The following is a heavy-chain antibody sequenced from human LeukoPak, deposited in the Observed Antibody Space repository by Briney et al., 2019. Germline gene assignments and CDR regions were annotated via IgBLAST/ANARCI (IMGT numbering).Heavy chain of an antibody. V-gene: IGHV4-4*07. D-gene: IGHD6-19*01. CDR1: GGSVNTYY. J-gene: IGHJ4*02. CDR2: ISITEGT. Sequence: PSETLSLTCSVSGGSVNTYYWSWIRQSAGKGLEWIGRISITEGTNYNPSPKSRVSMSVDASKNQVSLKLGSVTAADTAVYYCARLRRDINDWYADDCWGQGTLVTVSS. CDR3: ARLRRDINDWYADDC.